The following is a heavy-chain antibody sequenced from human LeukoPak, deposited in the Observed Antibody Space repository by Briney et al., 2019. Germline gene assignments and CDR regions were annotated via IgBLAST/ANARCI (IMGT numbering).Heavy chain of an antibody. D-gene: IGHD3-22*01. V-gene: IGHV1-2*02. CDR2: INPNSGGT. CDR1: GYTFTGYY. J-gene: IGHJ4*02. Sequence: ASVKVSCKASGYTFTGYYMHWVRQAPGQGLEWVGWINPNSGGTNHAQKFQGRVTMTRDTSISTAYMELSRLRSDDTAVYYCARALPTYYYDSSGYYRDYWGQGTLVTVSS. CDR3: ARALPTYYYDSSGYYRDY.